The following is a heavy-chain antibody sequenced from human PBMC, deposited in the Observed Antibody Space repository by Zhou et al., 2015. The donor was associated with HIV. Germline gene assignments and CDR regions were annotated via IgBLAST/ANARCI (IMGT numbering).Heavy chain of an antibody. Sequence: QVQLVQSGAEVKKPGSSVKVSCKASGGTFSSYTISWVRQAPGQGLEWMGRIIPILGIANYAQKFQGRVTITADKSTSTAYMELSSLRSEDTAVYYCASSTRSDAEINGYSSSSGGLWGQGTLVTVSS. CDR3: ASSTRSDAEINGYSSSSGGL. CDR1: GGTFSSYT. CDR2: IIPILGIA. V-gene: IGHV1-69*02. J-gene: IGHJ4*02. D-gene: IGHD6-13*01.